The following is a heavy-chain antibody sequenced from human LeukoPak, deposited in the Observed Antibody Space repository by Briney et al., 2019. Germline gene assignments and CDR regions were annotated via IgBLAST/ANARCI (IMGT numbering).Heavy chain of an antibody. CDR2: ISGSGGST. J-gene: IGHJ4*02. CDR3: AKGSGIVGATMTRDCCFDY. Sequence: PGGSLRLSCAASGFTFSSYAMSWVRQAPGKGLEWVSAISGSGGSTYYADSVKGRFTISRDNSKNTLYLQMNSLRAEDTAVYYCAKGSGIVGATMTRDCCFDYWGQGTLVTVSS. V-gene: IGHV3-23*01. D-gene: IGHD1-26*01. CDR1: GFTFSSYA.